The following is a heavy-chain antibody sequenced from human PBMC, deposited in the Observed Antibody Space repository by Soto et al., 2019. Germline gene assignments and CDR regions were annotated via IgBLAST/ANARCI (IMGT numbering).Heavy chain of an antibody. CDR3: ATRPPQIVVTLLPFPS. Sequence: PSETLSLTCTVSGGSISSSSYYWGWIRQPPGKGLEWIGSIYHSGSTRYNPSLKSRVTISVDKPNNQFSLKLSSMTGADTAVYYCATRPPQIVVTLLPFPSWGQGTPVTVSS. CDR1: GGSISSSSYY. D-gene: IGHD2-15*01. V-gene: IGHV4-39*07. J-gene: IGHJ5*02. CDR2: IYHSGST.